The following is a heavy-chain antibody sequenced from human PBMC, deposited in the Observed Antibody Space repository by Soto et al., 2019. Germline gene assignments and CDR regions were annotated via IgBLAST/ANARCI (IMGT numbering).Heavy chain of an antibody. CDR1: GFTLSDHY. CDR2: ISYDGSNK. CDR3: AKDKGYGGSYSFAFDI. D-gene: IGHD1-26*01. V-gene: IGHV3-30*18. J-gene: IGHJ3*02. Sequence: PGGSLRLSCAASGFTLSDHYMDWVRQAPGKGLEWVALISYDGSNKYYTDSVKGRFTISRDNSKNTLYLQMNSLRAEDTAVYYCAKDKGYGGSYSFAFDIWGQGTMVTV.